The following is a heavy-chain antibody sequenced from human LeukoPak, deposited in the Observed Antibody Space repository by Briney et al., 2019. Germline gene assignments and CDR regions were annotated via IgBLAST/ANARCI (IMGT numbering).Heavy chain of an antibody. V-gene: IGHV4-59*01. CDR2: IYYSGST. CDR3: ARGRRAEDWGSYRYNELAWFDP. CDR1: GGSISSYY. D-gene: IGHD3-16*02. Sequence: SETLSLTCTVSGGSISSYYWSWIRRPPGKGLEWIGYIYYSGSTNYNPSLKSRVTISVDTSKNQFSLKLSSVTAADTAVYYCARGRRAEDWGSYRYNELAWFDPCGQGTLVTVSS. J-gene: IGHJ5*02.